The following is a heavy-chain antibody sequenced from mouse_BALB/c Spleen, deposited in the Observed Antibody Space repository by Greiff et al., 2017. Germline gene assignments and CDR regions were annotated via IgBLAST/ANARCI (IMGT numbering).Heavy chain of an antibody. CDR2: INPSTGYT. D-gene: IGHD2-4*01. V-gene: IGHV1-7*01. J-gene: IGHJ3*01. CDR1: GYTFTSYW. CDR3: AREMIKGAWFAY. Sequence: QVHVKQSGAELAKPGASVKMSCKASGYTFTSYWMHWVKQRPGQGLEWIGYINPSTGYTEYNQKFKDKATLTADKSSSTAYMQLSSLTSEDSAVYYCAREMIKGAWFAYWGQGTLVTVSA.